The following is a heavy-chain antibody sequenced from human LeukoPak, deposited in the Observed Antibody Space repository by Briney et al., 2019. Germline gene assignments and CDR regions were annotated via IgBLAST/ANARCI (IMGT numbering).Heavy chain of an antibody. Sequence: PSETLSLTCAVYGGSFSGYYWSWIRQPPGKGLEWIGEINHSGSTNYNPSLKSRVTISVDTSKNQFSLKLSSVTAADTAVYYCARHPPYYYGSGSPRRNWFDPWGQGTLVTVSS. V-gene: IGHV4-34*01. CDR3: ARHPPYYYGSGSPRRNWFDP. J-gene: IGHJ5*02. CDR1: GGSFSGYY. CDR2: INHSGST. D-gene: IGHD3-10*01.